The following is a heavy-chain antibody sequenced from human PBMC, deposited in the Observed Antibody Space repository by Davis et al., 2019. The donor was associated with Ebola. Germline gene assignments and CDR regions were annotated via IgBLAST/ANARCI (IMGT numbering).Heavy chain of an antibody. CDR2: ISSNGGST. D-gene: IGHD6-6*01. V-gene: IGHV3-64*04. CDR1: GFTFSSYA. Sequence: GESLKISCSTSGFTFSSYAMHWVRQAPGKGLEYVSAISSNGGSTYYADSVKGRFTISRDNAKNSLYLQMNSLRAEDTAVYYCARDGSYSSSSGDYWGQGTLVTVSS. CDR3: ARDGSYSSSSGDY. J-gene: IGHJ4*02.